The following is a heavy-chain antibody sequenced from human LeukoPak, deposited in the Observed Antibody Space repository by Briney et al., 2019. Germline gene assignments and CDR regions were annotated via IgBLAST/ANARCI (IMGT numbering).Heavy chain of an antibody. CDR1: GGSISSSSYY. CDR2: IYYSGST. J-gene: IGHJ4*02. Sequence: KPSETLSLTCTVSGGSISSSSYYWGWIRQPPGKGLEWIGSIYYSGSTYYNPSLKSRVTISVDTSKNQFSLKLSSVTAADTAVYYCARRGQWLVAGMAYWGQGTLVTVSS. V-gene: IGHV4-39*07. CDR3: ARRGQWLVAGMAY. D-gene: IGHD6-19*01.